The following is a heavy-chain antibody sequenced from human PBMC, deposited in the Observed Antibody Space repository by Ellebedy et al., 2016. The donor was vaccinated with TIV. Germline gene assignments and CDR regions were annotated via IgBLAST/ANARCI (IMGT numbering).Heavy chain of an antibody. V-gene: IGHV3-23*03. CDR3: AREFNDYHFDY. D-gene: IGHD3-16*01. CDR1: GFPYNGYA. J-gene: IGHJ4*02. Sequence: GESLKISCVASGFPYNGYAMNWVRQAPGKGLEWVSLMYSGGTRDYADSVRGRFTISRDNSKNTLYLQMNSLRVEDTAVYYCAREFNDYHFDYWGQGTLVTVSS. CDR2: MYSGGTR.